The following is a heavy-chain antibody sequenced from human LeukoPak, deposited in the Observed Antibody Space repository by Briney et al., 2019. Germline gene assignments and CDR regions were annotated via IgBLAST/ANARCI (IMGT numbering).Heavy chain of an antibody. D-gene: IGHD3-3*01. CDR2: INPSGGST. Sequence: ASVKVSCKASGYTFTSYDINWVRQAPGQGLEWMGIINPSGGSTSYAQKFQGRVTMTRDMSTSTVYMELSSLRSEDTAVYYCARMKFTIFGVADTWFDPWGQGTLVTVSS. CDR1: GYTFTSYD. CDR3: ARMKFTIFGVADTWFDP. V-gene: IGHV1-46*01. J-gene: IGHJ5*02.